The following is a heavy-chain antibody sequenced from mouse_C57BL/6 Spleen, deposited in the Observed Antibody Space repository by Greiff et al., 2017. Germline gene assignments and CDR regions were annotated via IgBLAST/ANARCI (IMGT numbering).Heavy chain of an antibody. D-gene: IGHD1-1*01. CDR3: ARGDGSSYFDY. V-gene: IGHV1-50*01. CDR2: IDPSDSYT. CDR1: GYTFTSYW. Sequence: VQLQQPGAELVKPGASVKLSCKASGYTFTSYWMQWVKQRPGQGLEWIGEIDPSDSYTNYNQKFKGKATLTVDTSASTAYMRLSSLTSEDSAVYYCARGDGSSYFDYWGQGTTLTVSS. J-gene: IGHJ2*01.